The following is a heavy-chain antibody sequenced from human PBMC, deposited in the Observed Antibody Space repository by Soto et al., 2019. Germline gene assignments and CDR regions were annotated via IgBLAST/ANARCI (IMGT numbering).Heavy chain of an antibody. Sequence: EVQLLESGGGLVQPGGSLRLSCAASGFTVSDYDMGWVRQAPGKGLEWFSLIRGDGGDTYHADSVEGRLTISRDTSENTVYLQMNSLRAEDTALYYCAKDRRGGEYPAFDLWGQGTMVNVS. D-gene: IGHD2-21*01. CDR2: IRGDGGDT. CDR1: GFTVSDYD. J-gene: IGHJ3*01. V-gene: IGHV3-23*01. CDR3: AKDRRGGEYPAFDL.